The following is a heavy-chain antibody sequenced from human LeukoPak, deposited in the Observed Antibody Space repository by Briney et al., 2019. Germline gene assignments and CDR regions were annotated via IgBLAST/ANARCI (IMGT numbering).Heavy chain of an antibody. CDR2: ISSSSSTI. CDR3: ASGVVVGPAAAGFDY. J-gene: IGHJ4*02. D-gene: IGHD2-2*01. V-gene: IGHV3-48*01. CDR1: GFTFSSYS. Sequence: PGGSLRVSCAASGFTFSSYSMNWVRQAPGKGLEWVSYISSSSSTIYYADSVKGRFTISRDNAKNSLYLQMNSLRAEDTAVYYCASGVVVGPAAAGFDYWGQGTLVTVSS.